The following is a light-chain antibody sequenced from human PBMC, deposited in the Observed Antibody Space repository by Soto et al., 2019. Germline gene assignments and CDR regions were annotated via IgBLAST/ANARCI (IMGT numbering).Light chain of an antibody. V-gene: IGKV3-15*01. CDR1: HIVRNN. CDR2: DAS. CDR3: QQYTNWLLT. J-gene: IGKJ4*01. Sequence: EIVLTQSPATLSVSPGDRATLSCRASHIVRNNLAWYQQKPGQAPRLLIYDASTRATGIPARFSGSGSGTEFTLTISSLQSEDFAVYYCQQYTNWLLTFGGGTKVEIK.